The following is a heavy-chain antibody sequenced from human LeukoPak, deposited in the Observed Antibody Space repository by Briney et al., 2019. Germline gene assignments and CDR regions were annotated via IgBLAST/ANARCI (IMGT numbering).Heavy chain of an antibody. Sequence: ASVKVSCKASGGTFTDYYLLWVRQAPGQGLEWMGWINPNSGATHFAQNLQARVSMTRDTSIATAYLDLTGLTSDDTAVYYCARGRRILGGPENAGDFFDFWGQGTLVTVSS. D-gene: IGHD3-16*01. CDR2: INPNSGAT. CDR1: GGTFTDYY. V-gene: IGHV1-2*02. CDR3: ARGRRILGGPENAGDFFDF. J-gene: IGHJ4*01.